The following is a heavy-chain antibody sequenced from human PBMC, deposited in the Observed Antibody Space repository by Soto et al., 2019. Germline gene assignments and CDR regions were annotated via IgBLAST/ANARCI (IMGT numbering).Heavy chain of an antibody. CDR1: GFTFNSYG. V-gene: IGHV3-30*18. CDR2: ISYDGNNI. CDR3: AKDVGYCTNGVCLYNWFDP. Sequence: QVQLVESGGGVVQPGRSLRLSCAASGFTFNSYGIHWVRQATGKALEWVAVISYDGNNIYYGDSVQGRFTISRDNSKNTRYLQMNSLRAEDTAVYYCAKDVGYCTNGVCLYNWFDPWGQGTLVTVAS. J-gene: IGHJ5*02. D-gene: IGHD2-8*01.